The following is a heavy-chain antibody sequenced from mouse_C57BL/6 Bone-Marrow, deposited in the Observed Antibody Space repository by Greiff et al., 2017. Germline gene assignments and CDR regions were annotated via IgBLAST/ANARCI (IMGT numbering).Heavy chain of an antibody. CDR2: IRLKSDNYAT. CDR1: GFTFSNYW. D-gene: IGHD2-12*01. Sequence: EVQGVESGGGLVQPGGSMKLSCVASGFTFSNYWMNWVRQSPEKGLAWVAQIRLKSDNYATHYAESVKGRFTISRDDSKSSVYLQMNNLRAEDTGIYYCTDAYSPYYCDYWGQGTTLTVSS. V-gene: IGHV6-3*01. CDR3: TDAYSPYYCDY. J-gene: IGHJ2*01.